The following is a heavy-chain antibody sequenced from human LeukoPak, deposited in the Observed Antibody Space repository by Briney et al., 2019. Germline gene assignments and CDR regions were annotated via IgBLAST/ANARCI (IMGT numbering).Heavy chain of an antibody. CDR1: GGTFSSYA. V-gene: IGHV1-69*13. Sequence: ASVKVSRKASGGTFSSYAISWVRQAPGQGLEWMGGIIPIFGTANYAQKFQGRVTITADESTSTAYMELSSLRSEDTAVYYCARVPFTRAPRGMDVWGQGTTVTVSS. CDR2: IIPIFGTA. J-gene: IGHJ6*02. CDR3: ARVPFTRAPRGMDV.